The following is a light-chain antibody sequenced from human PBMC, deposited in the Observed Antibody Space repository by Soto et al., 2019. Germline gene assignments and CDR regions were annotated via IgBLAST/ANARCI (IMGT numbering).Light chain of an antibody. CDR1: QSVSSTY. V-gene: IGKV3-20*01. J-gene: IGKJ5*01. Sequence: EIVLTQSPGTLSLSPGDGATLSCRASQSVSSTYFAWYQQKPGQAPRLLIYGASSRATGLPDRFSGSGSGPDFTLTISRLEPEDFAVYYCQHYGGSLTFGQGTRLE. CDR2: GAS. CDR3: QHYGGSLT.